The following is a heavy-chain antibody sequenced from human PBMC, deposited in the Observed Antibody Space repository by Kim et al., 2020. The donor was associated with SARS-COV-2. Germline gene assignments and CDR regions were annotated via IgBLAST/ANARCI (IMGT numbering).Heavy chain of an antibody. CDR2: ISAYNGNT. V-gene: IGHV1-18*04. J-gene: IGHJ5*02. Sequence: ASVKVSCKASGYTFTSYGISWVRQAPGQGLEWMGWISAYNGNTNYAQKLQGRVTMTTDTSTSTAYMELRSLRSDDTAVYYCARDKQSPRRGYSGYGDWFDPWGQGTLVTVSS. CDR3: ARDKQSPRRGYSGYGDWFDP. D-gene: IGHD5-12*01. CDR1: GYTFTSYG.